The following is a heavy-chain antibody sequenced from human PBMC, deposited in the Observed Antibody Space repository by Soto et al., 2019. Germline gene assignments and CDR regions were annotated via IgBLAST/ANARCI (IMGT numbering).Heavy chain of an antibody. D-gene: IGHD3-9*01. Sequence: ASVKVSCKASGYTFTSYDINWVRQATGQGLEWMGWMNPSSGNTGYAQKFQGRVTMTRNTSISTAYMELSSLRSEDTAVYYCARVRTSRYDILTGYYFTYYYYGMDVWGQGTTVTVSS. J-gene: IGHJ6*02. CDR3: ARVRTSRYDILTGYYFTYYYYGMDV. CDR2: MNPSSGNT. V-gene: IGHV1-8*01. CDR1: GYTFTSYD.